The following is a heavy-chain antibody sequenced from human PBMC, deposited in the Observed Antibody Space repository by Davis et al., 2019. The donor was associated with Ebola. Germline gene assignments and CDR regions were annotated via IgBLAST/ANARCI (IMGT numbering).Heavy chain of an antibody. D-gene: IGHD6-19*01. J-gene: IGHJ4*02. CDR1: GFTFSSYG. CDR2: IWYDGSNK. CDR3: ARDPYPPHGIAVAGTPFDY. Sequence: PGGSLRLSCAASGFTFSSYGMHWVRQAPGKGLEWVAVIWYDGSNKYYADSVKGRFTISRDNSKNTLYLQMNSLRAEDTAVYYCARDPYPPHGIAVAGTPFDYWGQGTLVTVSS. V-gene: IGHV3-33*01.